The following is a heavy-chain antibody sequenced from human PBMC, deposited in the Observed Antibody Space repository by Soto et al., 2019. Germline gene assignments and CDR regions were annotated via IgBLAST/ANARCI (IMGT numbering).Heavy chain of an antibody. CDR2: ISSSSTI. V-gene: IGHV3-48*01. D-gene: IGHD4-17*01. J-gene: IGHJ4*02. CDR3: ARGAASISYGLDY. Sequence: EVQLVESGGGLVQPGGSLRLSCAASGFTFSSYSMNWVRQAPGKGLEWVSYISSSSTIYYADSVKGRFTISRDNAKNSLYLQMNSLRAEDTAVYYCARGAASISYGLDYWGQGTLVTVSS. CDR1: GFTFSSYS.